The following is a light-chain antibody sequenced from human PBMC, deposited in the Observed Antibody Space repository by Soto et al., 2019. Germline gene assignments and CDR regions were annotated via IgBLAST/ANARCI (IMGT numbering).Light chain of an antibody. CDR2: EVR. J-gene: IGLJ2*01. CDR3: CSYTSNTTVV. CDR1: SSDVGGYKH. Sequence: QSALTQPASVSGSPGQSITISCTGTSSDVGGYKHVSWYQQHPGKAPKLMIFEVRDRPSGVSNRFSGSKSGNTASLTISGLQAEDEADYYCCSYTSNTTVVFGGGTKLTVL. V-gene: IGLV2-14*01.